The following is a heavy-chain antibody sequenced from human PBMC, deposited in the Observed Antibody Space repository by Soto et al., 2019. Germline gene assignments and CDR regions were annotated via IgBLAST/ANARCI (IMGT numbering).Heavy chain of an antibody. D-gene: IGHD3-3*01. CDR1: GFTFSSYA. CDR2: ISYDGSNK. J-gene: IGHJ3*02. CDR3: ASDFSRSGYYTSSFEI. Sequence: QVQLVESGGGVVQPGRSLRLSCAASGFTFSSYAMHWVRQAPGKGLEWVASISYDGSNKYYADSVKGRFTISRANSKNTLYLQMTSLRAEDTAVYYCASDFSRSGYYTSSFEIWGQGTMVTVSS. V-gene: IGHV3-30-3*01.